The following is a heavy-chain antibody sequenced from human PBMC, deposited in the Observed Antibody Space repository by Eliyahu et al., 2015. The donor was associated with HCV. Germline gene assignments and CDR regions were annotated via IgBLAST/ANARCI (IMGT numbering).Heavy chain of an antibody. D-gene: IGHD1-14*01. CDR2: SHHSGRT. V-gene: IGHV4-38-2*02. J-gene: IGHJ4*02. CDR3: ARDDNRSPDY. Sequence: QVQLQESGPGLVKPSETLSLTCTVSGYSITSGRYWGWIRQPPGKGLQWIGSSHHSGRTFYNPSLKNRVTISVDTSKNQFSLKLTSVTAADTAVYYCARDDNRSPDYWGQGTLVTVSS. CDR1: GYSITSGRY.